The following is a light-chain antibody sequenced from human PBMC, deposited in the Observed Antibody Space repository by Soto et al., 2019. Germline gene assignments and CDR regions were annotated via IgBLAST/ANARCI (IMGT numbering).Light chain of an antibody. CDR2: AAS. Sequence: DIQMTQSPSSLSASVGDRVTITCRASQSIYSSLNWYHQKPGKAPKLLIYAASKLQSGVPSRFSGSGSGTDFTLSISSLQPEDFATYYCQQSYRAPYTFGQGTKLEI. CDR1: QSIYSS. V-gene: IGKV1-39*01. CDR3: QQSYRAPYT. J-gene: IGKJ2*01.